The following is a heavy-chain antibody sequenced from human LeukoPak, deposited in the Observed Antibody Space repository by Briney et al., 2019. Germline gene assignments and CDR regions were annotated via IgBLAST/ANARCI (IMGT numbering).Heavy chain of an antibody. D-gene: IGHD3-10*01. J-gene: IGHJ6*02. CDR1: GGSISSGGYS. CDR3: ARQSLGSYYYGMDV. CDR2: IYHSGST. V-gene: IGHV4-30-2*01. Sequence: PSETLSLTCAVSGGSISSGGYSWSWIRQPPGKGLEWIGYIYHSGSTYYNPSLKSRVTISVDRSKNQFSLKLSSVTAADTAVYYCARQSLGSYYYGMDVWGQGTTDTVSS.